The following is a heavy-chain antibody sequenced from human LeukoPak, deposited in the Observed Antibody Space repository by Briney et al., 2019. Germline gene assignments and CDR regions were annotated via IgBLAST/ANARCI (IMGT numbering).Heavy chain of an antibody. J-gene: IGHJ4*02. V-gene: IGHV4-39*01. CDR1: GGSISSSSYY. CDR2: IYYSGST. CDR3: AMPHYYGSGSYHY. Sequence: SETLSLTCTVSGGSISSSSYYWGWIRQPPGKGLEWIGSIYYSGSTYYNPSLKSRVTISVDTSKNQFSLKLSSVTAADTAVYYCAMPHYYGSGSYHYWGQGTLVTASS. D-gene: IGHD3-10*01.